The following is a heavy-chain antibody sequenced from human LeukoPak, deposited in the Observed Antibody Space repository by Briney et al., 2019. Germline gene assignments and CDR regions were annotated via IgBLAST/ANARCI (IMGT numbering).Heavy chain of an antibody. CDR3: ARCITISPDYYYYYMDV. Sequence: ASVKVSCKASGGTFSSYAISWVRQAPGQGLEWMGGIIPIFGTANYAQKFQGRVTITTDESTSTAYMELSSLRSEDTAVYYCARCITISPDYYYYYMDVWGKGTTVTVSS. J-gene: IGHJ6*03. CDR1: GGTFSSYA. V-gene: IGHV1-69*05. CDR2: IIPIFGTA. D-gene: IGHD3-3*01.